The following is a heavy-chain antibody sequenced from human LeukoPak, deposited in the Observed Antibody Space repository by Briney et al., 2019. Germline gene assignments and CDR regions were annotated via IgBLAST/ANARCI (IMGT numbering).Heavy chain of an antibody. CDR3: QRTAYDILSGPTDAFDI. D-gene: IGHD3-9*01. Sequence: GESLKISCKGSGYSYTTYWIGWVRQMPGKGPEYMGIIYPGDSETRYGPSFQCQVTISADKSISTAYLQWSSLRASGTFFFFKQRTAYDILSGPTDAFDIWGQGTMVTVSS. J-gene: IGHJ3*02. CDR1: GYSYTTYW. CDR2: IYPGDSET. V-gene: IGHV5-51*01.